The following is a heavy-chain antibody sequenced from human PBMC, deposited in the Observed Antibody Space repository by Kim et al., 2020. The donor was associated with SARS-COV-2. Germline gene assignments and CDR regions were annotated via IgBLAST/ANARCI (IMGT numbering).Heavy chain of an antibody. CDR3: ARDRAPPNADYRYSYGMDV. V-gene: IGHV3-30-3*01. J-gene: IGHJ6*02. CDR2: ISYDGSDK. Sequence: GGSLRLSCAGSEFTFSSYIMHWVRQAPGKGLEWVAVISYDGSDKFYADSVKGRFTISRDDSKNTVFLQMNSLRSEDTAVYFCARDRAPPNADYRYSYGMDVWGQGTTVTVSS. D-gene: IGHD4-17*01. CDR1: EFTFSSYI.